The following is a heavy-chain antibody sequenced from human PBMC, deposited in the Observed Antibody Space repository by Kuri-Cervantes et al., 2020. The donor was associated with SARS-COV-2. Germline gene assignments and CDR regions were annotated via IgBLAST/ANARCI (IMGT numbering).Heavy chain of an antibody. CDR2: FDPEDGET. D-gene: IGHD2-2*01. CDR1: GYTLTELS. CDR3: ARDSPSFGYCSSTSCSAYHFDY. V-gene: IGHV1-24*01. Sequence: ASVKVSCNVSGYTLTELSMHWVRQAPGKGLEWMGGFDPEDGETIYAQKFQGRVTMTEDTSTDTAYMELSSLRSEDTAVYYCARDSPSFGYCSSTSCSAYHFDYWGQGTLVTVSS. J-gene: IGHJ4*02.